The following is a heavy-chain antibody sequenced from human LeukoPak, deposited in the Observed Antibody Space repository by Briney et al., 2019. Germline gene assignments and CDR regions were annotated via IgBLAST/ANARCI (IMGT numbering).Heavy chain of an antibody. CDR3: ARDPRVGGYYGMDV. V-gene: IGHV4-59*01. J-gene: IGHJ6*02. Sequence: PSETLSLTCTVSGGSISSYYWSWIRQPPGKGLERIGYIYYSGSTNYNPSLKSRVTISVDTSKNQFSLKLSSVTAADTAVYYCARDPRVGGYYGMDVWGQGTTVTVSS. CDR1: GGSISSYY. CDR2: IYYSGST. D-gene: IGHD2-15*01.